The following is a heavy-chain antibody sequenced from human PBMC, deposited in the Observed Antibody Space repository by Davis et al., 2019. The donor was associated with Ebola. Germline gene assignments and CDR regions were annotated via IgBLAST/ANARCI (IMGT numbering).Heavy chain of an antibody. J-gene: IGHJ4*02. CDR3: ARLEWMVAATGFFDY. V-gene: IGHV4-4*02. D-gene: IGHD2-15*01. CDR2: IYHSGST. Sequence: MPSETLSLTCAVSGGSISSSNWWSWVRQPPGKGLEWIGEIYHSGSTNYNPSLKSRVTISVDTSKNQFSLKLSSVTAADTAVYYCARLEWMVAATGFFDYWGQGTLVTVSS. CDR1: GGSISSSNW.